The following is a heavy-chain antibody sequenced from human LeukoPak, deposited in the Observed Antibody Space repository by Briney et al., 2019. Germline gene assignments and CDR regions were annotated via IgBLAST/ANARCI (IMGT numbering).Heavy chain of an antibody. J-gene: IGHJ5*02. CDR1: GYTFTSYY. CDR3: ARGQEFGELYDWFDP. Sequence: GASVKVSCKASGYTFTSYYVHWVRQATGQGLEWMGWMNPNSGNTGYAQKFQGRVTMTRNTSISTAYMELSSLRSEDTAVYYCARGQEFGELYDWFDPWGQGTLVTVSS. V-gene: IGHV1-8*02. D-gene: IGHD3-10*01. CDR2: MNPNSGNT.